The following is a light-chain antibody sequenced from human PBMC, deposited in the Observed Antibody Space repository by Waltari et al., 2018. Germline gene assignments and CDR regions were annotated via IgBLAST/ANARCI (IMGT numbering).Light chain of an antibody. CDR2: GAS. V-gene: IGKV3-20*01. Sequence: EIALTQSPGTLSLSPGERATLSCRASQTISGSWLTWYQRKPGQAPRLLIYGASSRATGIPVRFSGSGSGTDFTLTISRLEPEDSAAYYCQQYDGSSVTFGGGTKVEVK. CDR3: QQYDGSSVT. CDR1: QTISGSW. J-gene: IGKJ4*01.